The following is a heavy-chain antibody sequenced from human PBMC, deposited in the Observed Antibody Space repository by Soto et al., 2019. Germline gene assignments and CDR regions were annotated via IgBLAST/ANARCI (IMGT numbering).Heavy chain of an antibody. D-gene: IGHD3-16*02. V-gene: IGHV3-11*01. CDR3: ARVLNDYIWGSYRYTGHFDY. CDR1: GFTFSDYY. J-gene: IGHJ4*02. CDR2: ISSSGSTI. Sequence: GGSLRLSCAASGFTFSDYYMSWIRQAPGKGLEWVSYISSSGSTIYYADSVKGRFTISRDNAKNSLYLQMNSLRAEDTAVYYCARVLNDYIWGSYRYTGHFDYWGQGTLVTVSS.